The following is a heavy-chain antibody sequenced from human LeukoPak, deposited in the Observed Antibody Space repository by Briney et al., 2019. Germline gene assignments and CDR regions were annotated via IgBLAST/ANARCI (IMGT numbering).Heavy chain of an antibody. Sequence: SETLSLTCTVSGYSISSGYYWGWIRQPPGKGLEWIGSIYHSGSAYYNPSLKSRVTISVDTSKNQFSLKLSSVTAADTAVYYCARRPFSSGWPGGFDYWGQGTLVTVSS. V-gene: IGHV4-38-2*02. CDR2: IYHSGSA. CDR3: ARRPFSSGWPGGFDY. CDR1: GYSISSGYY. D-gene: IGHD6-19*01. J-gene: IGHJ4*02.